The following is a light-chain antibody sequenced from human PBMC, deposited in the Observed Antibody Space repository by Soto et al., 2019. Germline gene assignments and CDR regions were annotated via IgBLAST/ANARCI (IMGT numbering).Light chain of an antibody. V-gene: IGLV2-14*03. Sequence: QSALPQPASVSGSPGQAITISCSGTSSDVGAFNYVSWYHQHPGKAPKLMIYDVSNRPAGVSNRFSGSKSGNTAALTISGLRAEDEADYYCNSYTSNNTYVFGTGTKVTVL. CDR3: NSYTSNNTYV. CDR1: SSDVGAFNY. CDR2: DVS. J-gene: IGLJ1*01.